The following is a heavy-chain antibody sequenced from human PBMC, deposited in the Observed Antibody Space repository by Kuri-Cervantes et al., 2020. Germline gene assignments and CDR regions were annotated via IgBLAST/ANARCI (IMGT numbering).Heavy chain of an antibody. CDR1: GFTFSTYG. D-gene: IGHD3-10*01. CDR3: AKDINYGSGSNEEDYYYGMDV. CDR2: ISYDGSNK. V-gene: IGHV3-30*18. Sequence: GGSLRLSCAASGFTFSTYGMHWVRQAPGKGLEWVAVISYDGSNKYYADSVKGRFTISRDNAKNSLYLQMNSLRAEDTALYYCAKDINYGSGSNEEDYYYGMDVWGQGTTVTVSS. J-gene: IGHJ6*02.